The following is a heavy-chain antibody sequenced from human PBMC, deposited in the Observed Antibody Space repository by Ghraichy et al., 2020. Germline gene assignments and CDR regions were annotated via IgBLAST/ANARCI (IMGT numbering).Heavy chain of an antibody. Sequence: LPLTCTVSGGSISSGSYYWAWIRQPPGKGLEWIGSFYYSGSTYYNPSLKSRVTISLDTSKNQFSLKLTSLTAADTAVYYCTRHDPSYSTSWSYFDYWGQGTLVTVSS. J-gene: IGHJ4*02. CDR3: TRHDPSYSTSWSYFDY. V-gene: IGHV4-39*01. CDR1: GGSISSGSYY. D-gene: IGHD6-13*01. CDR2: FYYSGST.